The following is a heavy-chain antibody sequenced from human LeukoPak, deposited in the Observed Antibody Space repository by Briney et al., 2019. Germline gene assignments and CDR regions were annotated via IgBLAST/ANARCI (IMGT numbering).Heavy chain of an antibody. CDR2: IYTSGST. V-gene: IGHV4-61*02. D-gene: IGHD3-3*01. CDR1: GGSISSGSYY. Sequence: SQTLSLTCTVSGGSISSGSYYWSWLRQPAGKGLEWIGRIYTSGSTNYNPSLKSRVTISVDTSKNQFSLKLSSVTAADTAVYYCARQGSGYYPDYYYYYMDVWGKGTTVTVSS. J-gene: IGHJ6*03. CDR3: ARQGSGYYPDYYYYYMDV.